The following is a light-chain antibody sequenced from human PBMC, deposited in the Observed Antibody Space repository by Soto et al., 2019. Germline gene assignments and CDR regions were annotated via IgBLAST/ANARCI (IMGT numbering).Light chain of an antibody. Sequence: QSVLTQPASVSGSPGQSITISCTGTSSDVGGYNYVSWYQQHPGKAPKLMIYEVSNRPSGVSNRFSGSKSGNTASLTISGLQAEDEADYYCISYTSSSTPWVFGVGTKLTVL. CDR2: EVS. CDR3: ISYTSSSTPWV. J-gene: IGLJ3*02. V-gene: IGLV2-14*01. CDR1: SSDVGGYNY.